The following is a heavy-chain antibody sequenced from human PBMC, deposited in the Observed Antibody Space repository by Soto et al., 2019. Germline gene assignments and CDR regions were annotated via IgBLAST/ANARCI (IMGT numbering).Heavy chain of an antibody. CDR3: AVDTTIEGPNWFDP. V-gene: IGHV4-31*03. Sequence: PSETLSLTCTVSGGSISRGAYYWSWIRQLPGKGLEWTGYVYHTGNTDYNPSLKSRVSISVDTSKNQFSMDLRYVTAADTAVYYCAVDTTIEGPNWFDPWGQGTLVTVSS. CDR2: VYHTGNT. J-gene: IGHJ5*02. D-gene: IGHD5-18*01. CDR1: GGSISRGAYY.